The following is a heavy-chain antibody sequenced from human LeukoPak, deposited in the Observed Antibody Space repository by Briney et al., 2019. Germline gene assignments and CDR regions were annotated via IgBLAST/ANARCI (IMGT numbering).Heavy chain of an antibody. CDR2: LTGSGST. CDR1: EFAFSSFA. D-gene: IGHD2-15*01. Sequence: GGSLRLSCVASEFAFSSFAMSWVRQAPGKGLECVSGLTGSGSTYYADSVKGRFTISRDNSKNTLSLRMNGLSAEDTAVYYCAKMKGWRLYDYCMDVWGKGTTVTVSS. CDR3: AKMKGWRLYDYCMDV. J-gene: IGHJ6*03. V-gene: IGHV3-23*01.